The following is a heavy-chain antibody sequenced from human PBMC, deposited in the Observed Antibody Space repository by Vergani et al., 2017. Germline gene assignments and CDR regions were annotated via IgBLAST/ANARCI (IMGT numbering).Heavy chain of an antibody. D-gene: IGHD3-10*01. CDR3: ARSRIYYGAGSPDY. V-gene: IGHV4-59*02. Sequence: LQESGPILVKPSETLSLTCTVSGASVNSYYWSWIRQPPGKGLEWMGYVSFRGDTLYDPSVKGRMTISLNTSSNQFSLYLTSVTAADTAVYYCARSRIYYGAGSPDYWGQGTLVTVSS. J-gene: IGHJ4*02. CDR2: VSFRGDT. CDR1: GASVNSYY.